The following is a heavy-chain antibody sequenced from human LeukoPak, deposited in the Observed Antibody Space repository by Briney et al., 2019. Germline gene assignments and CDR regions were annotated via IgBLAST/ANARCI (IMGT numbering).Heavy chain of an antibody. D-gene: IGHD5-18*01. CDR2: IKSDGSTP. Sequence: PGGSLRLSCAASGFTFSSYWMHWVRQAPGKGLVWVSRIKSDGSTPTYADSVKGRFTISRENAKNTLYLQMNSLRAEDTAVYYCTRVVDTHFDYWGQGTLVTVSS. CDR1: GFTFSSYW. CDR3: TRVVDTHFDY. V-gene: IGHV3-74*01. J-gene: IGHJ4*02.